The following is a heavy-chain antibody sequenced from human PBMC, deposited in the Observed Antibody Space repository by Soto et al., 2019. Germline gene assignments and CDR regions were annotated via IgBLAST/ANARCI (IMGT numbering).Heavy chain of an antibody. Sequence: SETLSLTCTVSGGSISSSSYYWGWIRQPPGKGLEWIGSIYYSGSTYYNPSLKSRVTISVDTSKNQFSLKLSSVTAADTAVYYCARAGSRIVVPAAMFYYYYYMDVWGKGTTVTLSS. V-gene: IGHV4-39*01. CDR3: ARAGSRIVVPAAMFYYYYYMDV. CDR2: IYYSGST. J-gene: IGHJ6*03. D-gene: IGHD2-2*01. CDR1: GGSISSSSYY.